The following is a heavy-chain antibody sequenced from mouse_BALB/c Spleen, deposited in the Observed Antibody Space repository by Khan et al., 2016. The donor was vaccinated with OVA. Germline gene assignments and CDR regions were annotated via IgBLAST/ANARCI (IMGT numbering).Heavy chain of an antibody. Sequence: VQLQQSGAELAKPGASVKMSCKASGYTFINYWILWIKQRPGQGPEWIGYINPSTGYTEYNQNFKDKATLTADKSSSTAYMQLSSLTSEDSTVYYCARRGLLWDFDYWGQGTTLTVSS. CDR1: GYTFINYW. D-gene: IGHD2-1*01. J-gene: IGHJ2*01. V-gene: IGHV1-7*01. CDR3: ARRGLLWDFDY. CDR2: INPSTGYT.